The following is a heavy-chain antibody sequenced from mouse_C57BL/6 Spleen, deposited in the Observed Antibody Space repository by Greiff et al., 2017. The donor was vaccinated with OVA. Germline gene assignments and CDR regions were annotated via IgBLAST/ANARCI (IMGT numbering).Heavy chain of an antibody. D-gene: IGHD1-1*01. CDR2: INPGSGGT. CDR3: ERSGVVAKDYAMDY. CDR1: GYAFTNYL. V-gene: IGHV1-54*01. Sequence: VQLVESGAELVRPGTSVKVSCKASGYAFTNYLIEWVKQRPGQGLEWIGVINPGSGGTNYNEKFKGKATLTADKSSSTAYMQLSSLTSEDSAVFFCERSGVVAKDYAMDYWGQGTSVTVSS. J-gene: IGHJ4*01.